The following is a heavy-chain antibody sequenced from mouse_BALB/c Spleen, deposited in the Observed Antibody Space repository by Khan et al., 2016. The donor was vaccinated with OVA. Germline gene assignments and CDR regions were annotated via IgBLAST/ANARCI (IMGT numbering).Heavy chain of an antibody. Sequence: QIQLVQSGPELKKPGETVKISCKASGYSFTDYSMHWVKQAPGKGLKWMGWINTETGEPTYADDFKGRFAFSLETSVSTAYLQINNLKNEDTATYFCATSNPCYAMDYWGQGTSVTGTS. CDR3: ATSNPCYAMDY. CDR2: INTETGEP. CDR1: GYSFTDYS. D-gene: IGHD4-1*01. V-gene: IGHV9-2-1*01. J-gene: IGHJ4*01.